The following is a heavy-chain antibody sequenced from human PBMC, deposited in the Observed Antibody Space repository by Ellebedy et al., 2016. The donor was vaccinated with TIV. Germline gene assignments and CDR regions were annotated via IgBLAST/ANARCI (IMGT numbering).Heavy chain of an antibody. J-gene: IGHJ2*01. CDR1: GGSFSGYY. D-gene: IGHD1-14*01. Sequence: MPSETLSLTCAVYGGSFSGYYWSWIRQPPGKGLEWIGEINHSGSTNYNPSLKTRVTISVDTSKNQFSLKLSSVTAADTAVYYCARGYRGSGYFDLWGRGTPGHCLL. CDR2: INHSGST. V-gene: IGHV4-34*01. CDR3: ARGYRGSGYFDL.